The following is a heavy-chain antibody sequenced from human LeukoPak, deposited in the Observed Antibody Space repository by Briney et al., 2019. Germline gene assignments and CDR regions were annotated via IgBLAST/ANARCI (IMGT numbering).Heavy chain of an antibody. V-gene: IGHV3-11*01. CDR2: ISSSGSTI. J-gene: IGHJ4*02. D-gene: IGHD3-9*01. Sequence: EGSLRLSCAASGFTFSDYYMSWIRQAPGKGLEWVSYISSSGSTIYYADSVKGRFTISRDNAKNSLYLQMNSLRAEDTAVYYCARDRLLRYFDWGDIWYFDYWGQGTLVTVSS. CDR1: GFTFSDYY. CDR3: ARDRLLRYFDWGDIWYFDY.